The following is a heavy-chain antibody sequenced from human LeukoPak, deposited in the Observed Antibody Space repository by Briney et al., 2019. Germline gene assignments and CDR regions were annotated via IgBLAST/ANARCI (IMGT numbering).Heavy chain of an antibody. V-gene: IGHV3-30-3*01. CDR3: ARDLDSSGWYSGFDY. J-gene: IGHJ4*02. CDR1: GFTFSSYA. Sequence: PGGSLRLSCAASGFTFSSYAMHWVRQAPGKGLEWVAVISYEGSNKYYADSVKGRFTISRDNSKNTLYLQMNSLRAEDTAVYYCARDLDSSGWYSGFDYWGQGTLVTVSS. D-gene: IGHD6-19*01. CDR2: ISYEGSNK.